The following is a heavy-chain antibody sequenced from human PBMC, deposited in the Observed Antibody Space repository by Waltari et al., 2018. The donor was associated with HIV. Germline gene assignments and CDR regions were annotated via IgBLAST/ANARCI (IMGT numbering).Heavy chain of an antibody. CDR1: GFTCRAYG. J-gene: IGHJ4*02. Sequence: EVQQVEAGGGVVRQGGSLRLSSAGTGFTCRAYGKDGVRRGPGKGLEWVSSISSSSTYIYYADSVKGRFTISRDNGKNSLYLQMNSLSAEDTAVYYCASGAWSSTWSFDYWGQGTLVTVSS. CDR3: ASGAWSSTWSFDY. D-gene: IGHD6-13*01. CDR2: ISSSSTYI. V-gene: IGHV3-21*01.